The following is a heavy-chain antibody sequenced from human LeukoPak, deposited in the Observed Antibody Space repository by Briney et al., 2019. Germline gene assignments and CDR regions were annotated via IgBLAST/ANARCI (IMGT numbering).Heavy chain of an antibody. CDR1: GFTFSSYS. Sequence: GGSLRLSCAASGFTFSSYSMNWVRQAPGKGLEWISYISSSSSITSHADSVKGRFIISRDNAKNSLHLQMNSLRAEDTAVYYCARVGRISDYWGQGTLVTVSS. CDR3: ARVGRISDY. J-gene: IGHJ4*02. CDR2: ISSSSSIT. V-gene: IGHV3-48*01.